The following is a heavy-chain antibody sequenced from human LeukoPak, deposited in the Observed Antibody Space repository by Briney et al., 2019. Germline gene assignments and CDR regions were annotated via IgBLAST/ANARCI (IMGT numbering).Heavy chain of an antibody. CDR2: INPNSGGT. D-gene: IGHD3-9*01. CDR3: ASRHYDILTGYYTGMDV. V-gene: IGHV1-2*02. CDR1: GYTFTGYY. J-gene: IGHJ6*02. Sequence: ASVKVSCKASGYTFTGYYMHWVRQAPGQGLEWMGWINPNSGGTNYAQKFQGRVTMTRDTSISTAYMELSRLRSDDTAVYYCASRHYDILTGYYTGMDVWGQGTTVTVSS.